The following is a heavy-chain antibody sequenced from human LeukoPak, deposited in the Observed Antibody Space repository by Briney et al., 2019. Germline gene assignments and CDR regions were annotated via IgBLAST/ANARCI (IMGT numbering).Heavy chain of an antibody. Sequence: ASVKVSCKVSGYTLTELSMHWVRQAPGKGLEWMGGFDPEDGETIYAQKFQGRVTMTEDTSTDTAYMELSSLRSEDTAVYYCATGRDSSGYYYSARYYFDYWGRGTLVTVSS. D-gene: IGHD3-22*01. CDR2: FDPEDGET. CDR1: GYTLTELS. CDR3: ATGRDSSGYYYSARYYFDY. J-gene: IGHJ4*02. V-gene: IGHV1-24*01.